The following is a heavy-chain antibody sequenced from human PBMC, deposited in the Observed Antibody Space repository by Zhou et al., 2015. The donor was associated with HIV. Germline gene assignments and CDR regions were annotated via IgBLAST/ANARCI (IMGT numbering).Heavy chain of an antibody. V-gene: IGHV1-69*01. CDR1: GDPFSSYA. CDR3: ARPPAPVAGHGVLDY. CDR2: IIPTFGAA. Sequence: QSQIVQSGAEVKQPGSSVKLSCRSSGDPFSSYAVSWVRQAPGQGLEWMGGIIPTFGAAHYAQTFQGRVIITADESTTTVYMELSSLRIDDTAVYYCARPPAPVAGHGVLDYWGQGTLVTVSS. J-gene: IGHJ4*02. D-gene: IGHD6-19*01.